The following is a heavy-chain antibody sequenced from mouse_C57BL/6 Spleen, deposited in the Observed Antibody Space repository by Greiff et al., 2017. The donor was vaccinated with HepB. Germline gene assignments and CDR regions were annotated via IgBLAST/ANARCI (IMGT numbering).Heavy chain of an antibody. J-gene: IGHJ2*01. D-gene: IGHD1-1*01. CDR1: GYTFTNYW. CDR2: IYPGGGYT. Sequence: VKLQESGAELVRPGTSVKMSCKASGYTFTNYWIGWAKQRPGHGLEWIGDIYPGGGYTNYNEKFKGKATLTADKSSSTAYMQFSSLTSEDSAIYYCARRYGSTVVAPFDYWGQGTTLTVSS. CDR3: ARRYGSTVVAPFDY. V-gene: IGHV1-63*01.